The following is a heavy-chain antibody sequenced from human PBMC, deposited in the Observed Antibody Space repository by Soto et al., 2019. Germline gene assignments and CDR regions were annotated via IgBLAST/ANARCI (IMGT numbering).Heavy chain of an antibody. D-gene: IGHD2-21*01. V-gene: IGHV3-11*06. CDR1: GFSFGDSY. Sequence: QVQLVESGGGLVKPGGSLRLACAASGFSFGDSYMSWVRQAPGKGLEWLSYISGGSSYTNYADSVKGRFTISRDNAKRSRYLEMTGLRADDTAVYYCAKTIVAASGYYFDHWGQGKLVTVSS. CDR2: ISGGSSYT. CDR3: AKTIVAASGYYFDH. J-gene: IGHJ4*02.